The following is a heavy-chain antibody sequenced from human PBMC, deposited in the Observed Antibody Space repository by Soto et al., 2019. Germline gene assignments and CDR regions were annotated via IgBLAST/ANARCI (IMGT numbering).Heavy chain of an antibody. CDR1: GFTFSFYG. D-gene: IGHD6-19*01. Sequence: QVQLVESGGGVVQPGRSLRLSCAASGFTFSFYGMHWVRPAPGKGLEWVALVSYDGSIKYYADSVKGRFTISRDNSKNTLYLHTNSLRVEDTAVYYCAKDGSHLAVAGTSPTSYFYGLAVWGQGTTVTVSS. J-gene: IGHJ6*02. CDR2: VSYDGSIK. V-gene: IGHV3-30*18. CDR3: AKDGSHLAVAGTSPTSYFYGLAV.